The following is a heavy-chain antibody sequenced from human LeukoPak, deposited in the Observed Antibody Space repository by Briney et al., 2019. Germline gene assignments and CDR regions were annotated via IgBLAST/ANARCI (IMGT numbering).Heavy chain of an antibody. CDR2: ISSSSRYT. CDR3: ARVQGFFGEPGWFDP. Sequence: GGSLRLSCAASGFTFSDYYMSWIRQAPGKGLEWVSYISSSSRYTNYADSVKGRFTISRDNAKNSLYLQMNSLRAEDTAVYYCARVQGFFGEPGWFDPWGQGTLVTVSS. J-gene: IGHJ5*02. CDR1: GFTFSDYY. V-gene: IGHV3-11*06. D-gene: IGHD3-10*01.